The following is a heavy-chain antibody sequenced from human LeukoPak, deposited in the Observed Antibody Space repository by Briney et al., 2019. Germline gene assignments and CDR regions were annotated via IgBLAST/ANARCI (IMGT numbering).Heavy chain of an antibody. CDR3: AKDGGTAMVTGYFDY. J-gene: IGHJ4*02. CDR2: ITSGSGGST. V-gene: IGHV3-23*01. D-gene: IGHD5-18*01. Sequence: GGSLRLSCAASGFTFSSYNMNWVRQAPGKGLEWVSYITSGSGGSTYYADSVKGRFTISRDNSKNTLYLQMNSLRAEDTAVYYCAKDGGTAMVTGYFDYWGQGTLVTVSS. CDR1: GFTFSSYN.